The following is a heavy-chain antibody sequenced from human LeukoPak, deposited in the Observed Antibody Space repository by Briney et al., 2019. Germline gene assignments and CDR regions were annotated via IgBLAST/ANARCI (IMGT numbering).Heavy chain of an antibody. CDR1: GYTFTSYY. V-gene: IGHV1-46*03. CDR2: INPSGGST. CDR3: ARGVDIVVVPAAIHP. D-gene: IGHD2-2*03. Sequence: ASVKVPCKASGYTFTSYYMHWVRQAPGQGLEWMGIINPSGGSTSYAQKFQGRVTMTRDTSTSTVYMELSSLRSEDTAVYYCARGVDIVVVPAAIHPWGQGTLVTVSS. J-gene: IGHJ5*02.